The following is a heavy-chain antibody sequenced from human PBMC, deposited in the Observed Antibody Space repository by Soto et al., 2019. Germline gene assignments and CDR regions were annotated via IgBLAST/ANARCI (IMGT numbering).Heavy chain of an antibody. CDR2: IYDSGST. CDR3: ASQATGWYLAY. J-gene: IGHJ4*02. D-gene: IGHD6-19*01. CDR1: GGSISSGGYY. Sequence: QVELQESGPGLVKPSQTLSLTCTVSGGSISSGGYYWSWVRQHPGKGLEWIGYIYDSGSTYYNPSLRSRVTISIDTSKNQFSLKLTSVTAADTAVYYCASQATGWYLAYWGQGTLVPVSS. V-gene: IGHV4-31*03.